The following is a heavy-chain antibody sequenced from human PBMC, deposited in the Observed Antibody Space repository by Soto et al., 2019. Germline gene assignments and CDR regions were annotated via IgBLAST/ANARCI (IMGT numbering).Heavy chain of an antibody. CDR3: AIGGNYENWFDP. CDR2: IIPILCIA. J-gene: IGHJ5*02. V-gene: IGHV1-69*02. D-gene: IGHD4-4*01. CDR1: GGTFSSYT. Sequence: QVQLVQSGAEVKKPGSSVKVSCKASGGTFSSYTISWVRQAPVPGLEWMGRIIPILCIANYAPKVQGRVTITADKTTSTAHKQRSRLRSEDTDEYYCAIGGNYENWFDPWSKGTLVTVSS.